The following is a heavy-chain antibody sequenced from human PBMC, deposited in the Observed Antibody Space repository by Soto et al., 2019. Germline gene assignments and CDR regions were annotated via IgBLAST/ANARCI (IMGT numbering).Heavy chain of an antibody. V-gene: IGHV4-4*02. CDR2: IYHSGST. J-gene: IGHJ1*01. CDR3: ATYRRITGTSFQH. D-gene: IGHD1-20*01. Sequence: SETLSLTCAVSGGSISSSNWWSCVRQPPGKGLEWIGEIYHSGSTNYNPSLKSRVTISVDKSKNQFSLKLSSVTAADTAVYYCATYRRITGTSFQHWGQGTLVTVSS. CDR1: GGSISSSNW.